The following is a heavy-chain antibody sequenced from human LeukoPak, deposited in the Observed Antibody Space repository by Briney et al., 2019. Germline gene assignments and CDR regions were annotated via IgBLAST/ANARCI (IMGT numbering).Heavy chain of an antibody. V-gene: IGHV3-30*01. J-gene: IGHJ4*02. CDR3: ARGRYYFDY. Sequence: DSVRGRFTISRDNSKKTLYLQMNSLTIADTAVYYCARGRYYFDYWGQGTLVTVSS.